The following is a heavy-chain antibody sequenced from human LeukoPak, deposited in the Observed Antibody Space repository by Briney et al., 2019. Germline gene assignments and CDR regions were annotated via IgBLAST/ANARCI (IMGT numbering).Heavy chain of an antibody. CDR1: GFTFSDYY. J-gene: IGHJ4*02. Sequence: GGSLRLSCAASGFTFSDYYMSWIRQAPGKGLEWVSYISSSGSTICYADSVKGRFTISRDNAKNSLYLQMNSLRAEDTAVYYCARVPCSSTSCPPGYWGEGTLVTVSS. CDR3: ARVPCSSTSCPPGY. D-gene: IGHD2-2*01. CDR2: ISSSGSTI. V-gene: IGHV3-11*01.